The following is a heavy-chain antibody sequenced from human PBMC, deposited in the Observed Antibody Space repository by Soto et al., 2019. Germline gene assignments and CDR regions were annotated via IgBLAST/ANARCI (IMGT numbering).Heavy chain of an antibody. CDR1: GGSVSSRGHY. D-gene: IGHD2-21*01. J-gene: IGHJ4*02. Sequence: PSETLSLTCTVSGGSVSSRGHYWTWIRQPPGKGLEWIGYIYYTGNTNYNPSLNSRVTMSVDTSKNQFSLKLTSVNAADTAVYFCTRGGDAYKNGHWGQGTLVTVSS. CDR2: IYYTGNT. V-gene: IGHV4-61*08. CDR3: TRGGDAYKNGH.